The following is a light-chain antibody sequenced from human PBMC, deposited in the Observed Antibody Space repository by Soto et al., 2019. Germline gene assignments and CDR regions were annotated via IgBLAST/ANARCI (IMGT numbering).Light chain of an antibody. CDR3: QQYNTCPLT. CDR1: QSVNTN. Sequence: EVVMTQSPATLSVSPGDRATLSCRASQSVNTNLAWYQQQPGQAPRLLIFGASTWATGIPARFSGSGSGTKFTLPISSLQPEDFAVYYGQQYNTCPLTFGGGTRVNIK. CDR2: GAS. V-gene: IGKV3-15*01. J-gene: IGKJ4*01.